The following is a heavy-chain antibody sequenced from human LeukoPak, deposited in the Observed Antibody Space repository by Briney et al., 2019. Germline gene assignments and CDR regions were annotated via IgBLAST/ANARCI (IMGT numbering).Heavy chain of an antibody. CDR2: ITHSGST. J-gene: IGHJ5*02. Sequence: SETLSLTCAVYGGSFSGYYWSWIRQPPGKGLEWIGEITHSGSTNYNPSLKSRVTISVDTSKNQFSLKLSSVTAADTALYYCARNEELQLRTNWFDPWGQGTLVTVSS. V-gene: IGHV4-34*01. CDR3: ARNEELQLRTNWFDP. D-gene: IGHD6-13*01. CDR1: GGSFSGYY.